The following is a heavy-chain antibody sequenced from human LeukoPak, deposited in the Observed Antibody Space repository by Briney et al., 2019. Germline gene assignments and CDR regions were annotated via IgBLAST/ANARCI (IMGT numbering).Heavy chain of an antibody. V-gene: IGHV3-9*01. J-gene: IGHJ4*02. CDR3: AKDRGGWYGDYFDY. Sequence: GGSLRLSCAASGFTFDDYTMHWVRQAPGKGLEWVSGVSWNSGNIGYADSVKGRFTISRDNSKNTLYLQMNSLRAEDTAVYYCAKDRGGWYGDYFDYWGQGTLVTVSS. CDR1: GFTFDDYT. CDR2: VSWNSGNI. D-gene: IGHD6-19*01.